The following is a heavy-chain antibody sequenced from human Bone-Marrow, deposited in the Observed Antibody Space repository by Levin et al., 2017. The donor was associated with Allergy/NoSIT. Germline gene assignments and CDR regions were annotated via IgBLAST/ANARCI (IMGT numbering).Heavy chain of an antibody. D-gene: IGHD3-10*01. J-gene: IGHJ4*02. V-gene: IGHV2-5*02. CDR1: GFSLSTSGVG. Sequence: ESGPTLVKPTQTLTLTCTFSGFSLSTSGVGVGWIRQPPGKALEWLALIYWDDDKRYSPSLKSRLTITKDTSKNLVVLTMTNMDPVDTATYYCAHCSFTTVRGGFDYWGQGTLVTVSS. CDR3: AHCSFTTVRGGFDY. CDR2: IYWDDDK.